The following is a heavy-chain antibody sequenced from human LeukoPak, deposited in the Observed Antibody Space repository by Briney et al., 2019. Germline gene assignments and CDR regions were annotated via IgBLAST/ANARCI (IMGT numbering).Heavy chain of an antibody. V-gene: IGHV3-7*03. CDR1: RFTFRNNW. Sequence: GGSLRLSCAASRFTFRNNWMSWVRQAPGKGLEWVANIKQDGSERNYVDSVKGRFIISRDNAKNSLYLQMNSLRAEDTAVYYCAKVPLRSGWKVFDYWGQGTLVTVSS. D-gene: IGHD6-19*01. CDR3: AKVPLRSGWKVFDY. CDR2: IKQDGSER. J-gene: IGHJ4*02.